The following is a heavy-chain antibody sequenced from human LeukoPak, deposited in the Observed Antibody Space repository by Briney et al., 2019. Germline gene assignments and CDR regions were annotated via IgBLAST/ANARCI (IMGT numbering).Heavy chain of an antibody. CDR3: AKVGWLGTVPSYHFDP. D-gene: IGHD2/OR15-2a*01. J-gene: IGHJ5*02. V-gene: IGHV3-23*01. CDR2: IRGAGTTT. CDR1: GFIFSDHA. Sequence: GGSLRLSCAASGFIFSDHAMSWVRQAPGKGLEWVSAIRGAGTTTFYAASVKGRFTISRDNSKNTAYLQMDSLRAEDTAVYYCAKVGWLGTVPSYHFDPWGRGTQVTVSS.